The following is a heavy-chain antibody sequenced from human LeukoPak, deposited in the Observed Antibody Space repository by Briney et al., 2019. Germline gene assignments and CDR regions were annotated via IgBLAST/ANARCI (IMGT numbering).Heavy chain of an antibody. J-gene: IGHJ4*02. CDR3: ARDLDGYSYGFGLDY. D-gene: IGHD5-18*01. Sequence: GGSLRLSCAASGFTFSNAWMSWVRQAPGKGLEWVGRIKSKTDGGTTDYAAPVKGRFTISRDDSKNTLYLQMNSLRAEDTAVYYCARDLDGYSYGFGLDYWGQGTLVTVSS. V-gene: IGHV3-15*01. CDR1: GFTFSNAW. CDR2: IKSKTDGGTT.